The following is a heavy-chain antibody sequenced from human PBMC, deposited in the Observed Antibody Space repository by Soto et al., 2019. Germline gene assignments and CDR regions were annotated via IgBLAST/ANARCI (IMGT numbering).Heavy chain of an antibody. CDR2: ICWNDDK. J-gene: IGHJ2*01. V-gene: IGHV2-5*01. Sequence: QITLKESGPTLVKPTQTLTLTCTFSGFSLSTSGVGVGWIRQPPGKALEWLALICWNDDKRYSPSLKSRLTINKDTSKNEVLLTMTNMDPVDTATYYCAHLKEVVRFLEWLPRYWYFDHWCRGTLVTVSS. CDR1: GFSLSTSGVG. CDR3: AHLKEVVRFLEWLPRYWYFDH. D-gene: IGHD3-3*01.